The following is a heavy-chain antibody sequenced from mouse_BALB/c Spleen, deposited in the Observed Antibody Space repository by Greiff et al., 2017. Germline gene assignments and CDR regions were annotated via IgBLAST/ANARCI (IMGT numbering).Heavy chain of an antibody. CDR3: ARDFTTGGYFDV. CDR2: IDPANGNT. Sequence: VQLQQSGAELVKPGASVKLSCTASGFNIKDTYMHWVKQRPEQGLEWIGRIDPANGNTKYDTKFQGKATITADTSSNTAYLQLSSLTSEDTADYYWARDFTTGGYFDVWGAGTTVTVSS. D-gene: IGHD1-1*01. V-gene: IGHV14-3*02. J-gene: IGHJ1*01. CDR1: GFNIKDTY.